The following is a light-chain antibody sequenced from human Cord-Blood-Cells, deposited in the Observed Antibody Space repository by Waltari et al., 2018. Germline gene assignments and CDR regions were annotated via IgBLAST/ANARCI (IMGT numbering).Light chain of an antibody. CDR3: QQYDNLPWT. CDR1: QDISNY. CDR2: DAS. J-gene: IGKJ1*01. V-gene: IGKV1-33*01. Sequence: DIQMTQSPSSLSASVGDRVTITCQASQDISNYLNWYQQKPGKAPKLLIYDASNVETGVPSRVSGSGSGTDFTFTISSLQPEDIATYYCQQYDNLPWTFGQGTKVEIK.